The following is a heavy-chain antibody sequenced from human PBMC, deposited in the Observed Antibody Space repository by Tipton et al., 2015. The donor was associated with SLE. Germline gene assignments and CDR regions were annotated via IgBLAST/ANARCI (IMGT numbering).Heavy chain of an antibody. CDR3: ARRVVLWFGEPPAGAFDI. J-gene: IGHJ3*02. D-gene: IGHD3-10*01. CDR1: GGSISSYY. CDR2: IYYSGNT. V-gene: IGHV4-59*01. Sequence: TLSLTCTVSGGSISSYYWSWIRQPPGKGLEWIGYIYYSGNTNYNPSLKSRVTISVDTSKNQFSLKLSSVTAADTAVYYCARRVVLWFGEPPAGAFDIWGQGTVVTV.